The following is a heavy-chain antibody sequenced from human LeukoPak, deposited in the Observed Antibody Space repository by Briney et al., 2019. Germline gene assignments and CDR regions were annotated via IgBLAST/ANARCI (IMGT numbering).Heavy chain of an antibody. J-gene: IGHJ4*02. CDR1: GGSISSYY. CDR2: ISYSGTT. D-gene: IGHD1-26*01. Sequence: PSETLSLTCTVSGGSISSYYWSWIRQPPGKGLEWIGYISYSGTTNYNPSLKSRVTISVDTSKNQFSLKLSSVTAADTAVYYCARAGLVGATQGFEYWGRGTLVTVSS. CDR3: ARAGLVGATQGFEY. V-gene: IGHV4-59*01.